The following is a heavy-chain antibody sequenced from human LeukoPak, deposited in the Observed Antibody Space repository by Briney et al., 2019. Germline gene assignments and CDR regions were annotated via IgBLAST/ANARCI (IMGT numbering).Heavy chain of an antibody. V-gene: IGHV5-51*01. CDR2: IYPGDSDT. D-gene: IGHD5-18*01. CDR1: GYSFTSYW. CDR3: ARMSSAVRYTAIIDY. J-gene: IGHJ4*02. Sequence: GESLKISCKGSGYSFTSYWIGWVRQMPGKGLEWMGIIYPGDSDTRYSPSFQGQVTISADKSISTAYLQWSSLKASDTAMYYCARMSSAVRYTAIIDYWGQGTLVTVSS.